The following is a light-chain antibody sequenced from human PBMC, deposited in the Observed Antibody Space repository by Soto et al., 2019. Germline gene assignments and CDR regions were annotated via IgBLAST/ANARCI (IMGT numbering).Light chain of an antibody. J-gene: IGLJ1*01. CDR3: QSYDSIVRGGV. Sequence: QSVLTQPPSVSGAPGQRVTISCIGSRSDIGAGFDVHWYQQLPGTAPKLLISGNTDRPSGVPDRFSASKSGTSASLAITGLQAEDEADYYCQSYDSIVRGGVFGTGTKVTVL. V-gene: IGLV1-40*01. CDR1: RSDIGAGFD. CDR2: GNT.